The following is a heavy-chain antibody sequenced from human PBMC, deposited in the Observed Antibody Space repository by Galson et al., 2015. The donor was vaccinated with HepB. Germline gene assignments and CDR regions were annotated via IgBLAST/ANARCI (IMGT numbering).Heavy chain of an antibody. CDR1: GFTFSSYA. CDR2: ISGNGGDT. Sequence: SLRLSCAASGFTFSSYAMHWVRQTPGKGLEWLLGISGNGGDTYYADSVKGRFTISRDNAKNTLHLQINSLRAEDMAVYYCAKDPRYSDILTASYYFDHWGQGTLVTVSS. CDR3: AKDPRYSDILTASYYFDH. V-gene: IGHV3-23*01. D-gene: IGHD3-9*01. J-gene: IGHJ4*02.